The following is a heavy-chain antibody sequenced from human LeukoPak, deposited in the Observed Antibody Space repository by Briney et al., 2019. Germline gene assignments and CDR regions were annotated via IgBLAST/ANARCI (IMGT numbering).Heavy chain of an antibody. CDR1: GFTFSSYA. Sequence: PGGSLRLSCAASGFTFSSYAMSWVRQAPGKGLEWVSAISGSGGSTYYADSVKGRFTIFRDNSKNTLYLQMNSLRAEDTAVYYCANPRPHVDTAMVAFGGQGTLVTVSS. V-gene: IGHV3-23*01. J-gene: IGHJ4*02. D-gene: IGHD5-18*01. CDR3: ANPRPHVDTAMVAF. CDR2: ISGSGGST.